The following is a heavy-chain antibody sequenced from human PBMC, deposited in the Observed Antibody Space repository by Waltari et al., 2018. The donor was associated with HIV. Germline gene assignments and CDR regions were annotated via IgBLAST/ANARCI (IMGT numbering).Heavy chain of an antibody. CDR1: GGATSTHS. V-gene: IGHV4-4*07. Sequence: VPLQESGPGLLEPSAPLSIICTVSGGATSTHSWSWHRQPAGKGLEWFGRIYSSGNTDYNPSLNSRVTMSLDTSKNQFSLKLNAVTAADTAVYYCARSRVDMIRNELDPWGQGTLVTVSS. J-gene: IGHJ5*02. CDR2: IYSSGNT. D-gene: IGHD3-10*01. CDR3: ARSRVDMIRNELDP.